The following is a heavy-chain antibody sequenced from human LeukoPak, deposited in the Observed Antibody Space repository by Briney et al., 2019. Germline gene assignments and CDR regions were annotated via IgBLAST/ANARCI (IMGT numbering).Heavy chain of an antibody. CDR1: GFTVSDNY. CDR3: ARDLRGCDY. V-gene: IGHV3-53*05. Sequence: GGSLRLSCAVSGFTVSDNYMSWVRQAPGKGLEWVSLIYSGDTTLYADSVKGRFTISRDNSKNTLYLQMNSLRAEDTAVYYCARDLRGCDYWGQGTLVTVSS. J-gene: IGHJ4*02. D-gene: IGHD3-10*01. CDR2: IYSGDTT.